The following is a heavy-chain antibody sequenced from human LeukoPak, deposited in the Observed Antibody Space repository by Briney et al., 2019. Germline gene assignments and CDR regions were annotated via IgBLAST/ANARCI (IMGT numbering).Heavy chain of an antibody. CDR2: IYSDGST. CDR3: ARAVVVVVAATRSYYYYMDV. J-gene: IGHJ6*03. Sequence: GGSLRLSCAASGVTVSRNYMSWVRQAPGKGLEWVSEIYSDGSTYYAASVKGRFSISRDNSKNTVYLQMNSLRAEDTAVYYCARAVVVVVAATRSYYYYMDVWGKGTTVTVSS. CDR1: GVTVSRNY. V-gene: IGHV3-53*01. D-gene: IGHD2-15*01.